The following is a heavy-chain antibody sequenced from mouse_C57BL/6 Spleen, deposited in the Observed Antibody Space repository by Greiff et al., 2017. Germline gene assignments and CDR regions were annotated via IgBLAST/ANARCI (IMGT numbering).Heavy chain of an antibody. V-gene: IGHV2-9*01. J-gene: IGHJ3*01. CDR3: SKHRYDYDKGAWFAY. CDR1: GFSFTSYG. D-gene: IGHD2-4*01. CDR2: IWGGGST. Sequence: VKLQESGPGLVAPSQSLSITCTVSGFSFTSYGVDWVRQPPGKGLEWLGVIWGGGSTNNNSALMSRLSISKDNSKSQVFLKMNSLQTDDTAIYYCSKHRYDYDKGAWFAYWGQGTLVTVSA.